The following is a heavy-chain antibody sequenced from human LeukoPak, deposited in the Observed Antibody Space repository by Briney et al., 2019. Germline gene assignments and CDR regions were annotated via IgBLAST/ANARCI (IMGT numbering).Heavy chain of an antibody. CDR3: AKKASSGYYYAFDY. V-gene: IGHV3-23*01. Sequence: GGSLRLSCAASGCTFSSYAMSWVRQGPGKGLEWVSAISNSGGSTYYADSVKGRFTISKDNSKNTLYLEMNSLSAEDTAVYYCAKKASSGYYYAFDYWGQGTLVTVSS. J-gene: IGHJ4*02. CDR1: GCTFSSYA. D-gene: IGHD3-22*01. CDR2: ISNSGGST.